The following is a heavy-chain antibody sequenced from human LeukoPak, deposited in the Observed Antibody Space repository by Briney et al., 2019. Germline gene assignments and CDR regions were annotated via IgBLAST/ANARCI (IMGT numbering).Heavy chain of an antibody. CDR2: ISSSGGIV. CDR3: ASDVGAVTGAFDI. V-gene: IGHV3-48*03. J-gene: IGHJ3*02. CDR1: GTTFSNYE. Sequence: GGSLRLSCAASGTTFSNYEMNWVRQAPGKGLEWVSHISSSGGIVFYADSVKGRFTISRDNAKNSLYLQMNSLRAEDTAVYYCASDVGAVTGAFDIWGQGTMVTVSS. D-gene: IGHD1-26*01.